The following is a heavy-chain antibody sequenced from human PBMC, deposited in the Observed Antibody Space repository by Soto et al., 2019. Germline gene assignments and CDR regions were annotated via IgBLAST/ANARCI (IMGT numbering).Heavy chain of an antibody. CDR2: IYYTGNK. CDR1: GGSISSSSYY. D-gene: IGHD1-26*01. Sequence: QLQLQESGPGLVKPSQTLSLSCTVSGGSISSSSYYWTWIRQHPGKGLEWIGNIYYTGNKYYNPSLKSRVTISVDRSKNQCSLKRNSVTAADTAVYYCARDHPVGYGMDVWGQGTTVTVSS. J-gene: IGHJ6*02. V-gene: IGHV4-31*03. CDR3: ARDHPVGYGMDV.